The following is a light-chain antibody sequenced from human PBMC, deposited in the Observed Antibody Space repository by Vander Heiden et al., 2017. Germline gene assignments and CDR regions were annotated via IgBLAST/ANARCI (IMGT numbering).Light chain of an antibody. Sequence: DIQMTQSPSTLSASVGDRVTITCRASQSISNWLAWYQQKPGKAPKLLIYKASSLEGGVPSRCSGSGSGTEFTLTISSLQPDDFATYYCQKYNSYPWTFGQGPKVEIK. V-gene: IGKV1-5*03. CDR2: KAS. J-gene: IGKJ1*01. CDR1: QSISNW. CDR3: QKYNSYPWT.